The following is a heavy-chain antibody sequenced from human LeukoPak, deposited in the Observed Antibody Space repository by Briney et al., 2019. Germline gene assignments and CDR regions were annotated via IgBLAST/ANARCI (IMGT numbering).Heavy chain of an antibody. V-gene: IGHV3-15*01. CDR3: TTDFYYDSSGYYYTFDY. Sequence: GGSLRLSCAASGFTFSNAWMSWVRQAPGKGLEWVGRIKSKTDGGTTDYAAPVKGRFTISRDDSKNTLYLQMNSLKTEDTAVYYCTTDFYYDSSGYYYTFDYWGQGTLVTVSS. CDR1: GFTFSNAW. D-gene: IGHD3-22*01. CDR2: IKSKTDGGTT. J-gene: IGHJ4*02.